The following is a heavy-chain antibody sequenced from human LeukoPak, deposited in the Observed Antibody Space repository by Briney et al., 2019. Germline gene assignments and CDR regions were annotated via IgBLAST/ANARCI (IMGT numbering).Heavy chain of an antibody. D-gene: IGHD3-10*01. Sequence: KTSETLSLTCTVSGGSISSYYWSWIRQPAGKGLEWIGRIYTSGSTNYNPSLQSRVAISIDTSTNQISLRLSSVTSADTAIYFCARDRSEWSAEDNWFDPWGQGILVTVSS. CDR1: GGSISSYY. V-gene: IGHV4-4*07. CDR2: IYTSGST. CDR3: ARDRSEWSAEDNWFDP. J-gene: IGHJ5*02.